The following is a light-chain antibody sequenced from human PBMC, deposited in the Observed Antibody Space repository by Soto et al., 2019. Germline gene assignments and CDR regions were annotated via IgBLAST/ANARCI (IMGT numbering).Light chain of an antibody. V-gene: IGLV2-14*03. CDR3: SSFTSSSTFV. J-gene: IGLJ1*01. CDR2: DVS. CDR1: SSDVGRYNY. Sequence: QSVLAQPASVTGFRGQSITISCTRTSSDVGRYNYVSWFQQHPGKVPKLIIYDVSNWPSGVSDRFSGSKSGNTASLTISGLQPEDEADYYCSSFTSSSTFVFGTGTKVTV.